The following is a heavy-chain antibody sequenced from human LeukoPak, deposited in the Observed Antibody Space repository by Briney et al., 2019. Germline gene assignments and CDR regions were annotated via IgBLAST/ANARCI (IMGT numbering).Heavy chain of an antibody. J-gene: IGHJ4*02. CDR3: TKSGRECITSCHSWADF. Sequence: ASVKVSCKASGYTFTTYGITWVRQAPGQRLEWMGWISPYNGNRNYAQKFQGRVTMTTDPSTNTAHLELRNLRSDDTAVYYCTKSGRECITSCHSWADFWGQGSQVTVAS. CDR2: ISPYNGNR. CDR1: GYTFTTYG. D-gene: IGHD2-2*01. V-gene: IGHV1-18*01.